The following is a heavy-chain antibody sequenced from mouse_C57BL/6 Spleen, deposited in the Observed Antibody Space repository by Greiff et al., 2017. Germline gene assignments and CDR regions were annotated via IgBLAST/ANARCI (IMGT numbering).Heavy chain of an antibody. CDR3: ARQQPGTGTFAY. CDR1: GFTFSSYT. J-gene: IGHJ3*01. V-gene: IGHV5-9*01. CDR2: ISGGGGNT. D-gene: IGHD4-1*01. Sequence: DVMLVESGGGLVKPGGSLKLSCAASGFTFSSYTMSWVRQTPEKRLEWVATISGGGGNTYYPDSVKGRFTISRDNAKNTLYLQMSSLRSEDTALYYCARQQPGTGTFAYWGQGTLVTVSA.